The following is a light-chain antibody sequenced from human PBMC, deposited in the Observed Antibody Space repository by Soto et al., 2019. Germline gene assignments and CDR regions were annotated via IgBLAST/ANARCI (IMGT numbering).Light chain of an antibody. CDR1: SSDIGAYNY. J-gene: IGLJ1*01. Sequence: QSALTQPASVSGSPGQSITISCTGTSSDIGAYNYVSWYQQYPGKAPKLMIYGVTNRPSGVSNRFSASKTGNTASLTISVLQAEHEADYYCFSLRRGASHVFGTGTRSPS. CDR3: FSLRRGASHV. V-gene: IGLV2-14*01. CDR2: GVT.